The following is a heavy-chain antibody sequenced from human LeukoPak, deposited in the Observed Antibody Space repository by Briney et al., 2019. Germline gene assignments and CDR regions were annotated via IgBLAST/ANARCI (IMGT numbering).Heavy chain of an antibody. CDR3: AKFSSGFDY. V-gene: IGHV5-51*01. J-gene: IGHJ4*02. CDR2: IFPGDSQS. CDR1: GYSFTNYW. Sequence: GKSLKISCKGSGYSFTNYWIGWVRQMPGKGLEWMGIIFPGDSQSRYTPSFQDQVTISVDKSISTAYLQWSSLKASDTAMYYCAKFSSGFDYWGQGTLVTVSS. D-gene: IGHD6-19*01.